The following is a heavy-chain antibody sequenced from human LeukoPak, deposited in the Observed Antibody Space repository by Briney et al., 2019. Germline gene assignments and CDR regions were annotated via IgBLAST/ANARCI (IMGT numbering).Heavy chain of an antibody. CDR1: GYNFISYW. Sequence: GESLKISCKGSGYNFISYWNGWVRQMPGKGLEWMGIIYPADSDTRYSPSFQGQVTISADKSISTAYLQWSSLKASDTAMYYCARQTEFSSSSLDHWGQGTLVTVSS. D-gene: IGHD6-6*01. CDR3: ARQTEFSSSSLDH. CDR2: IYPADSDT. J-gene: IGHJ4*02. V-gene: IGHV5-51*01.